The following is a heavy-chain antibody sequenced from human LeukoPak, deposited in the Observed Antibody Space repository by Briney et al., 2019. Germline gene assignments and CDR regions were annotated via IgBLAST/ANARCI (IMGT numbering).Heavy chain of an antibody. CDR1: GFTFSSYA. J-gene: IGHJ4*02. CDR3: AKDICSSTSCYFAFDY. D-gene: IGHD2-2*01. Sequence: GGSLRLSCAASGFTFSSYAMSWVRQAPGKGLEWVSAISGSGGSTYYADSVKGRFTISRDNSKNTLYLQMNSLRAEDTAVYYCAKDICSSTSCYFAFDYWGQGTLVTVSS. V-gene: IGHV3-23*01. CDR2: ISGSGGST.